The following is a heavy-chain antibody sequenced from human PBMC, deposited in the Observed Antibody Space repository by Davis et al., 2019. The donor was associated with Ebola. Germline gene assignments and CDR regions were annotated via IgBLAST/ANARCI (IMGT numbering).Heavy chain of an antibody. CDR2: ISAYNGNT. V-gene: IGHV1-18*01. CDR1: GYTFTSYG. J-gene: IGHJ6*02. CDR3: ARSYGIVVAGISYFYYGMDV. Sequence: ASVKVSCKASGYTFTSYGISWVRQAPGQGLEWMGWISAYNGNTNYAQKLQGRVTMTTDTSTSTAYMELRSLTSDDTAVYYCARSYGIVVAGISYFYYGMDVWGQGTSVTVSS. D-gene: IGHD6-19*01.